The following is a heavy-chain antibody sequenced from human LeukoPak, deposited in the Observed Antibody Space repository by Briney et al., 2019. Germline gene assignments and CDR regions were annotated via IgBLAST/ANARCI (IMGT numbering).Heavy chain of an antibody. CDR1: GFTFSSHG. Sequence: PGGSLRLSCAASGFTFSSHGMHWVRQAPGKGLEWVAFIRYDGSNKYYADSVKGRFTISRDNSKNTVYLQMSNLRAEDAAVYYCAKDLANWNFDYWGQGTLVTVSS. J-gene: IGHJ4*02. CDR3: AKDLANWNFDY. V-gene: IGHV3-30*02. CDR2: IRYDGSNK. D-gene: IGHD1-1*01.